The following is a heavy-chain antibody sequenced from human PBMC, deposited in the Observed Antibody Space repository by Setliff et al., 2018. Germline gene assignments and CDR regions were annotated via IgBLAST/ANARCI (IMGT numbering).Heavy chain of an antibody. Sequence: SVKVSCKASGGAFSSYAISWVRQAPGQGFEWMGGIIPVFGTADYAQKFQGRVTITADESTTTFYMEVSSLRSDDTAVYYCAGEFYSFWSGYTDRQYYFYGMDVWGQGTTVTVSS. CDR1: GGAFSSYA. D-gene: IGHD3-3*01. CDR3: AGEFYSFWSGYTDRQYYFYGMDV. V-gene: IGHV1-69*13. J-gene: IGHJ6*02. CDR2: IIPVFGTA.